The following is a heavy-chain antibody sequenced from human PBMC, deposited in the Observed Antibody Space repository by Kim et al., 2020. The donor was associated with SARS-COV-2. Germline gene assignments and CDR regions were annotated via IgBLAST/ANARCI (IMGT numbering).Heavy chain of an antibody. V-gene: IGHV4-30-4*01. D-gene: IGHD3-10*01. CDR1: GGSIRSDYYI. CDR3: AIILVAGASGHFQQ. Sequence: SETLSLTCTVSGGSIRSDYYIWSWNRQGPGKGLEWIGLINYTGRTYFNLNLRSRISMSSDTTKNPLTLRLNSLTATDMDVYYCAIILVAGASGHFQQWG. CDR2: INYTGRT. J-gene: IGHJ1*01.